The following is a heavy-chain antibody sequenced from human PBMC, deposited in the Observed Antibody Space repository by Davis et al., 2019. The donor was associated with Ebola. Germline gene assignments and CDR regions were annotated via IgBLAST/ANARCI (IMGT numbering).Heavy chain of an antibody. D-gene: IGHD3-10*01. V-gene: IGHV3-64D*06. CDR1: AFALSSYV. Sequence: PGGSLRLSCAASAFALSSYVMRWVRRAPGKGLEWVSTLGLSGDTYYADSVKGRFTISRDNSKNTLYLQMSSLRAEDTAVYYCVKGGVLIWFGELSQSDYWGQGALVTVSS. J-gene: IGHJ4*02. CDR3: VKGGVLIWFGELSQSDY. CDR2: LGLSGDT.